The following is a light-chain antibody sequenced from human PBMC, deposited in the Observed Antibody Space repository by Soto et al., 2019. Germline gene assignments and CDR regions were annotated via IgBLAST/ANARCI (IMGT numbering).Light chain of an antibody. V-gene: IGKV3-11*01. Sequence: IVLTQSPATLSLSPGETATLSCRASQSVSTYLAWYQQKGGQAPRLLIYDASSRATGIPARFSGSGSGTDFTLTISNLEHEDFEVYYCQQRSDWPTFGGGTTVEIK. CDR3: QQRSDWPT. CDR1: QSVSTY. CDR2: DAS. J-gene: IGKJ4*01.